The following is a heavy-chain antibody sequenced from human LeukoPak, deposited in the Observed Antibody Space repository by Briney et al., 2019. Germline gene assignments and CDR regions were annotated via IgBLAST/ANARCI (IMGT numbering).Heavy chain of an antibody. V-gene: IGHV4-59*08. CDR1: GGSISSYY. D-gene: IGHD3-16*01. CDR2: ISYTGST. CDR3: ARHGGTWTFDY. J-gene: IGHJ4*02. Sequence: SETLSLTCTVSGGSISSYYWSWIRQPPGRELEWFGYISYTGSTNYNPSLKSRVTISVDPSKNQLSLKLSTATAADTAVYYCARHGGTWTFDYWGKGALVTVSS.